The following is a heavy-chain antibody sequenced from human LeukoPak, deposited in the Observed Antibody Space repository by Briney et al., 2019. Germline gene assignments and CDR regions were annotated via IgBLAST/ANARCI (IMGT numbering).Heavy chain of an antibody. CDR1: GYSFTNYW. D-gene: IGHD2-8*01. J-gene: IGHJ4*02. CDR2: IYPGDSDT. CDR3: ARRGSVREFDY. Sequence: GESLKISCKGSGYSFTNYWIGWVRQMPGKGLEWMGTIYPGDSDTRYSPSFQGQVTISADKSNNTAYVQWRSLKVSDTAVYYCARRGSVREFDYWGQGTLVTVSS. V-gene: IGHV5-51*01.